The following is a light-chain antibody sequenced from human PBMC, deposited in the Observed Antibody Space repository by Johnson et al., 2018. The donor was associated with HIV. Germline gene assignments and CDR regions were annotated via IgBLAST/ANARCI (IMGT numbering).Light chain of an antibody. CDR2: DNN. V-gene: IGLV1-51*01. Sequence: QSVLTQPPSVSAAPGQKVTISCSGSTSNIGNNYVSWYQHLPRTAPKLLIYDNNKRPSGIPDRFSGSKSGTSATLGITGLQTGDEADYYVGTWDSILSGYVFGTGTKVTVL. CDR1: TSNIGNNY. CDR3: GTWDSILSGYV. J-gene: IGLJ1*01.